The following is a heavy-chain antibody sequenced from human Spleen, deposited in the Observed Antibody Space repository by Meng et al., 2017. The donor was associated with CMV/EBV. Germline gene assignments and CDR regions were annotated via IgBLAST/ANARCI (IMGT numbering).Heavy chain of an antibody. D-gene: IGHD1-7*01. J-gene: IGHJ3*01. V-gene: IGHV3-15*01. CDR1: GFTCSNGW. CDR2: MKSKNDGGTS. Sequence: GFTCSNGWMSWVRQVPGKGLEWVGRMKSKNDGGTSEYAAPVKGRFTISRDDSKNTLFLKMNSLKTEDAAVYYCTTDLDWDSLHGFDVWGQGTMVTVSS. CDR3: TTDLDWDSLHGFDV.